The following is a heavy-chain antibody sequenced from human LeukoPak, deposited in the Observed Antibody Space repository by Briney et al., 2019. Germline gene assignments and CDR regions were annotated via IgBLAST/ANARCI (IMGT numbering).Heavy chain of an antibody. CDR2: IYTRGST. V-gene: IGHV4-4*07. CDR1: GGSISSYY. Sequence: SETLSLTCSVSGGSISSYYWSWIRQPGGKGVEWIGRIYTRGSTNYNPSLKSRVTMSVNTSKNQSSLTLSSVTAADTAVYYCARDASDTRLYSSKNCFDPWGQGTLVTVSS. CDR3: ARDASDTRLYSSKNCFDP. J-gene: IGHJ5*02. D-gene: IGHD6-13*01.